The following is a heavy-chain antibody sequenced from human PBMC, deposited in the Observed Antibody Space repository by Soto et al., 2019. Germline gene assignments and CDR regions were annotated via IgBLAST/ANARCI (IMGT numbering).Heavy chain of an antibody. V-gene: IGHV4-59*01. J-gene: IGHJ5*02. CDR1: GGSISSYY. D-gene: IGHD6-13*01. CDR2: IYYSGST. Sequence: PSETLSLTCTVSGGSISSYYWSWIRQPPGKGLEWIGYIYYSGSTNYNPSLKSRVTISVDTSKNQFSLKLSSVTAADTAVYYCARDVGRGSSWFGSQNNWFDPWGQGTLVTVSS. CDR3: ARDVGRGSSWFGSQNNWFDP.